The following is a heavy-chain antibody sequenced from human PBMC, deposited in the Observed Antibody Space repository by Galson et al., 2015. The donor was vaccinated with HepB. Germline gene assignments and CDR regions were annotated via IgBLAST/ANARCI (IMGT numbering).Heavy chain of an antibody. V-gene: IGHV4-59*08. CDR3: ARLGDSSGYYWPYYFDY. D-gene: IGHD3-22*01. CDR2: VFYSGST. J-gene: IGHJ4*02. CDR1: GASISGYY. Sequence: SETLSLTCNVSGASISGYYWSWIRRPPGKGLEWIGYVFYSGSTNFNPSLQSRVTMSVDTSKSQFSLNLSSVTAADTAVYYCARLGDSSGYYWPYYFDYWGQGILVTVSA.